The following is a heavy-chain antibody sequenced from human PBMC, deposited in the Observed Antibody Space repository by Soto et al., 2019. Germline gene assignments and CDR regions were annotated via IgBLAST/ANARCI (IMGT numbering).Heavy chain of an antibody. CDR1: GFTFSDYY. CDR2: MSSSGSTI. V-gene: IGHV3-11*01. Sequence: GGSLRLSCAASGFTFSDYYMIWIRQAPGKGLEWVSYMSSSGSTIYYGDSVKGRFTISRDNAKNSLYLQMNSLRAEDTAVYYCARDLNYYDSSGYSNWFDPWGHGTLVTVSS. CDR3: ARDLNYYDSSGYSNWFDP. D-gene: IGHD3-22*01. J-gene: IGHJ5*02.